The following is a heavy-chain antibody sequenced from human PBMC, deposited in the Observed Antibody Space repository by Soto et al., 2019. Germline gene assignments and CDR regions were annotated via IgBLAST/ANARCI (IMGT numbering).Heavy chain of an antibody. J-gene: IGHJ4*02. CDR3: ARGRASYSSSWYNY. CDR2: INHSGST. Sequence: QVQLQQWGAGLLKPSETLSLTCAVYGGSFSGYYWSWIRQPPGKGLEWIGEINHSGSTNYNPSLKSRVTTSVDTSKNQFSLKLSSVTAADTAVYYCARGRASYSSSWYNYWGQGTLVTVSS. CDR1: GGSFSGYY. V-gene: IGHV4-34*01. D-gene: IGHD6-13*01.